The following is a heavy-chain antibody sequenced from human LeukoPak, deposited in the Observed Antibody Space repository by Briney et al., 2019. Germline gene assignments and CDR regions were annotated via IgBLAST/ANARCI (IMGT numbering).Heavy chain of an antibody. D-gene: IGHD2-2*01. Sequence: GGSLRLSCAASGFTFSGYAMSWVRQAPGKGLEWVSAISGSGVSTYYADSVKGRFTISRDNSKNTLYLQMNSLRAEDTAVYYCAKGGWVGYCSSTSCYWGFDYWGQGTLVTVSS. CDR2: ISGSGVST. CDR1: GFTFSGYA. V-gene: IGHV3-23*01. CDR3: AKGGWVGYCSSTSCYWGFDY. J-gene: IGHJ4*02.